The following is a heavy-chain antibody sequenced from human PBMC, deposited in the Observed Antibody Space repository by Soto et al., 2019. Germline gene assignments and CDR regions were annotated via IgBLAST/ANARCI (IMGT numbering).Heavy chain of an antibody. CDR1: GGSFSGYY. CDR2: INQSGST. V-gene: IGHV4-34*01. CDR3: ARGLNYVVY. D-gene: IGHD3-16*01. Sequence: SETLSLTCAVYGGSFSGYYWSWLRQPPGKGLEWIGEINQSGSTNYNPSLKSRVTISIDTSKNQFSLKVSSVTAADTAVYYCARGLNYVVYWGQGTLIPVSS. J-gene: IGHJ4*02.